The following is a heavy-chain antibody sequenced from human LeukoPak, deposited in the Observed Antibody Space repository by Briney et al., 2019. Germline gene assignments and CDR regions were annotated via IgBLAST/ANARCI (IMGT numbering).Heavy chain of an antibody. CDR3: ARVAYSSSWYWFDP. V-gene: IGHV4-31*03. CDR1: GGSISSGGYY. CDR2: IYYSGST. J-gene: IGHJ5*02. Sequence: PSETLSLTCTVSGGSISSGGYYWSWIRQHPGKGLEWIAYIYYSGSTYYNPSLKSRVTISVDTSTNQFSLKLSSVTAADTAVYYCARVAYSSSWYWFDPWGQGTLVTVSS. D-gene: IGHD6-13*01.